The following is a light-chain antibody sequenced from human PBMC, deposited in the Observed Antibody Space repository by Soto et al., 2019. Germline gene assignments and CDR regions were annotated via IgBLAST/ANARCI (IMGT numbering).Light chain of an antibody. CDR3: QQSFSFPRT. Sequence: DIQMTQSPSSLSASVGDRVTITCRASQSISSYLNWYQQKPGKAPKLLIYAASSLQSGVPSRFSGSGSGTDFTLTINGLQPEDFATYYCQQSFSFPRTFGQGTKVDIK. V-gene: IGKV1-39*01. CDR2: AAS. J-gene: IGKJ1*01. CDR1: QSISSY.